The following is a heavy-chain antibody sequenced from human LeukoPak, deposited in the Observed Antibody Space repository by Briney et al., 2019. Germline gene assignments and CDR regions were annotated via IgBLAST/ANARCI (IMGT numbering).Heavy chain of an antibody. V-gene: IGHV1-69*04. CDR3: ARVSSSGWSNYYYYYGMDV. CDR2: IIPILGIA. CDR1: GGTFSSYA. D-gene: IGHD6-19*01. Sequence: ASVKVSCKASGGTFSSYAISWVRQAPGQGLEWMGRIIPILGIANYAQKFQGRVTITADKSTSTAYMELSGLRSEDTAVYYCARVSSSGWSNYYYYYGMDVWGQGTTVTVSS. J-gene: IGHJ6*02.